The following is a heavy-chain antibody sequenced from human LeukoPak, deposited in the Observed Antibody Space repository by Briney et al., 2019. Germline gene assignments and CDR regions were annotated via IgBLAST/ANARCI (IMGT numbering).Heavy chain of an antibody. CDR2: TYYRSKWYN. V-gene: IGHV6-1*01. CDR3: ARGAAAGPTFGDAFDI. CDR1: GDSVSSNSAA. Sequence: SQTLSLTCAISGDSVSSNSAAWNWIRQSPSRGLEWLGRTYYRSKWYNDYAVSVKSRITINPDTSKNQFSLQLNSVTPEDTAVYYYARGAAAGPTFGDAFDIWGQGTMVTVSS. D-gene: IGHD6-13*01. J-gene: IGHJ3*02.